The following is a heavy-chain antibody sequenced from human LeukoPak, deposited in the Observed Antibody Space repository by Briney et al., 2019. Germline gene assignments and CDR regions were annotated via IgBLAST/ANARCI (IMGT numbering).Heavy chain of an antibody. CDR1: GGSISSGSYY. CDR2: IYTSGST. Sequence: KTSQTLSLTCTVSGGSISSGSYYWSWIRQPAGKGLEWIGRIYTSGSTNYNPSLKSRVTISVDTSKNQFSLKLSSVTAAGTAVYYCARDSTVVTRSPFDYWGQGTLVAVSS. D-gene: IGHD4-23*01. CDR3: ARDSTVVTRSPFDY. J-gene: IGHJ4*02. V-gene: IGHV4-61*02.